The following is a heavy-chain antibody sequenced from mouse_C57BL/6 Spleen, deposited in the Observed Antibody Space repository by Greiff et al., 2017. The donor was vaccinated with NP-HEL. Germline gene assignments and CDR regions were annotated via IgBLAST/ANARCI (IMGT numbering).Heavy chain of an antibody. Sequence: EVQLVESEGGLVQPGSSMKLSCTASGFTFSDYYMAWVRQVPEKGLEWVANINYDGSSTYYLDSLKSRFIISRDNAKNILYLQMSSLKSEDTATYYCARGGLFFAYWGQGTLVTVSA. V-gene: IGHV5-16*01. CDR1: GFTFSDYY. J-gene: IGHJ3*01. CDR2: INYDGSST. CDR3: ARGGLFFAY.